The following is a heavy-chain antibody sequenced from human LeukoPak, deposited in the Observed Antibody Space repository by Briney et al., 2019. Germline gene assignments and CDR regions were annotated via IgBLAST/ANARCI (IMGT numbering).Heavy chain of an antibody. V-gene: IGHV3-64*01. J-gene: IGHJ4*02. CDR1: GFTFSSYA. CDR3: AREGLVGAMAY. Sequence: GGSLRLSCVASGFTFSSYAMHWVRQTPGKGLEYVSGINSNGGSTHYANSVKGRFTISRDNSKHTLYLQMGSLRTEDMAVYYCAREGLVGAMAYWGQGTLVTVSS. D-gene: IGHD1-26*01. CDR2: INSNGGST.